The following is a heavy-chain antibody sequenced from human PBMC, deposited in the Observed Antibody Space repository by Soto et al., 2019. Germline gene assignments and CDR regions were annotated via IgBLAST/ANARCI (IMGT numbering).Heavy chain of an antibody. CDR3: ARSTSSWNYAYGLDV. V-gene: IGHV3-23*01. CDR1: GFTFSSFS. D-gene: IGHD2-2*01. CDR2: MSGSGGNT. J-gene: IGHJ6*02. Sequence: LRLSCAASGFTFSSFSFNWVRQAPGKGLEWVSAMSGSGGNTYYYADSVKGRFTISRDNSKNTVYPQMNSLRAEDTALYYCARSTSSWNYAYGLDVWGQGTAVTVSS.